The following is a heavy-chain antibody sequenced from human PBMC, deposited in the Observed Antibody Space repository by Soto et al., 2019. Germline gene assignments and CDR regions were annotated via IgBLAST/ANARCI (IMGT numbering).Heavy chain of an antibody. Sequence: QVTLKESGPVLVKPTETLPLTCTVSGFSLSNAKMGVRWIRQPPGTALEWLAHIFSNDEKSYSTSLKSRLTVTKDTSKGQVVLTMANMDPVDTATDYCARISSGWSFVYWYFDLWGRGALVTVCS. CDR3: ARISSGWSFVYWYFDL. CDR2: IFSNDEK. J-gene: IGHJ2*01. V-gene: IGHV2-26*01. CDR1: GFSLSNAKMG. D-gene: IGHD6-19*01.